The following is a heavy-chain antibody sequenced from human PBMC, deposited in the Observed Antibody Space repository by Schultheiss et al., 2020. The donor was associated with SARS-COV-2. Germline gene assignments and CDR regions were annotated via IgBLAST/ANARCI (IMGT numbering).Heavy chain of an antibody. J-gene: IGHJ3*02. CDR2: IKQDGSEK. D-gene: IGHD5-18*01. CDR1: GFTFSSYW. V-gene: IGHV3-7*03. Sequence: GGSLRLSCAASGFTFSSYWMHWVRQAPGKGLEWVANIKQDGSEKYYVDSVKGRFTISRDNSKNTLYLQMNSLRAEDTAVYYCAKDRYSYGPDASDIWGQGTMVTVSS. CDR3: AKDRYSYGPDASDI.